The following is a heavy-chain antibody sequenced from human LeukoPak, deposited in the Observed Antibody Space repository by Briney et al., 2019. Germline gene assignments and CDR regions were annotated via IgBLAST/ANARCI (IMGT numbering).Heavy chain of an antibody. CDR1: GFTFSSYG. CDR3: AKALYGDYLGFDY. D-gene: IGHD4-17*01. CDR2: ISYDGSNK. Sequence: GGSLRLSCAASGFTFSSYGMHWVRQAPGKGLEWVAVISYDGSNKYYADSVKGRFTISRDNSKNTLYLQMNSLRAEDTAVYYCAKALYGDYLGFDYWGQGTLVTVSS. J-gene: IGHJ4*02. V-gene: IGHV3-30*18.